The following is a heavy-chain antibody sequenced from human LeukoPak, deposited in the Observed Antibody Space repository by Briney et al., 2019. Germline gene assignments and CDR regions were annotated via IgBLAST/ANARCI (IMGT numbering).Heavy chain of an antibody. V-gene: IGHV3-53*01. D-gene: IGHD6-19*01. J-gene: IGHJ4*02. CDR1: GFTFSSSA. CDR3: ARGYSSGSNFDY. CDR2: IYSGGST. Sequence: GGSLRLSCAASGFTFSSSAMSWVRQAPGRGLEWVSVIYSGGSTYYADSVKGRFTISRDNSKNTLYLQMNSLRAEDTAVYYCARGYSSGSNFDYWGQGTLVTVSS.